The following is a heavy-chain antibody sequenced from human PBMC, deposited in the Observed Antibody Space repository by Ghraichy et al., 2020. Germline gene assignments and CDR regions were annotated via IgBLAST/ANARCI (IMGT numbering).Heavy chain of an antibody. V-gene: IGHV4-39*01. CDR1: GDSISSSGHY. D-gene: IGHD1-1*01. CDR2: IFHSGST. Sequence: SETLSLTCTVSGDSISSSGHYWGWVRQPPGRALEWIGNIFHSGSTFYNPSLKSRVTISVDTSKNHFSLKLNSVIATDTAVYYCARQPQYNWNALDFWGQGTLVTVSS. J-gene: IGHJ4*02. CDR3: ARQPQYNWNALDF.